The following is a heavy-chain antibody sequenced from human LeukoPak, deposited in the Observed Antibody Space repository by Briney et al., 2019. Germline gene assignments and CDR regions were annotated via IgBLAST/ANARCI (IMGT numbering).Heavy chain of an antibody. J-gene: IGHJ5*02. D-gene: IGHD2-2*01. CDR1: GFTFSSYG. CDR3: AKSIVPAAIRGNNWFDP. V-gene: IGHV3-33*06. CDR2: IWYDGSNK. Sequence: PGRSLRLSCAASGFTFSSYGMHWVRQALGKGLEWVAVIWYDGSNKYYADSVKGRFTISRDNSKNTLYLQMNSLRAEDTAVYYCAKSIVPAAIRGNNWFDPWGQGTLVTVSS.